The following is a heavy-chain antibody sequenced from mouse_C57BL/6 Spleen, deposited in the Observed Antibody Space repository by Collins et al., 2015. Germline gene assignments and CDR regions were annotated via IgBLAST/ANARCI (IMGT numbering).Heavy chain of an antibody. CDR2: IWAGGST. CDR3: ARPSHYYAMDY. V-gene: IGHV2-9*02. Sequence: VIWAGGSTNYNSALMSRLSISKDNSKSQVFLKMNSLQTDDTAMYYCARPSHYYAMDYWGQGTSVTISS. J-gene: IGHJ4*01.